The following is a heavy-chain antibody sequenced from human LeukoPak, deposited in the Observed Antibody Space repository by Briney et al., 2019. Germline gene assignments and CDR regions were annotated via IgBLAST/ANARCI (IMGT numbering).Heavy chain of an antibody. CDR3: AKLSRSGEGSDY. CDR1: GFTFSDYA. Sequence: GGSLRLSCAASGFTFSDYAMHWLRQAPGKGLEWVAVISYDGSKKYYADSVKGRFTISRDNSKNTLYLQMNSLRAEGTAVYYCAKLSRSGEGSDYWGQGTLVTVSS. D-gene: IGHD2-2*01. V-gene: IGHV3-30*04. CDR2: ISYDGSKK. J-gene: IGHJ4*02.